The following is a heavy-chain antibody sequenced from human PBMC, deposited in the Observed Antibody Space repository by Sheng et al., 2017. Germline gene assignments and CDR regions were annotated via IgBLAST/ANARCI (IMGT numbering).Heavy chain of an antibody. J-gene: IGHJ4*02. CDR2: ISWNSGSI. Sequence: EVQLVESGGGLVQPGRSLRLSCAASGFTFDDYAMHWVRQAPGKGLEWVSGISWNSGSIGYADSVKGRFTISRDNAKNSLYLQMNSLRAEDTAVYYCARVDCSGGSCYAHDYWGQGTLVTVSS. V-gene: IGHV3-9*01. CDR3: ARVDCSGGSCYAHDY. D-gene: IGHD2-15*01. CDR1: GFTFDDYA.